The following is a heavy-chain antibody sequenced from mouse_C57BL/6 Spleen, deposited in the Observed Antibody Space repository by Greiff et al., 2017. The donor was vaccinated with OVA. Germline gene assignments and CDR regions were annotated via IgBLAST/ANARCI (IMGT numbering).Heavy chain of an antibody. Sequence: VQLQESGAELMKPGASVKLSCKATGYTFTGYWIEWVKQRPGHGLEWIGEILPGSGSTNYNEKFKGKATFTADTSSNTAYMQLSSLTTEDSAIYYCARNRVITTVVPYAMDYWGQGTSVTVSS. CDR3: ARNRVITTVVPYAMDY. J-gene: IGHJ4*01. D-gene: IGHD1-1*01. V-gene: IGHV1-9*01. CDR1: GYTFTGYW. CDR2: ILPGSGST.